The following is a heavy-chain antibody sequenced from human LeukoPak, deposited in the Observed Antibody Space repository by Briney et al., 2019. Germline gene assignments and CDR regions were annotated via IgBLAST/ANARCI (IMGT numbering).Heavy chain of an antibody. J-gene: IGHJ4*02. CDR1: GYSISSGYY. Sequence: TSETLSLTCAVSGYSISSGYYWGWIRQPPGKGLEWIGSIYHSGSTYYNPSFKSRVTMSVDTSKNQFSLKLSSVTAADTAVYYCTRHVSSGSPSYYFDYWGQGTLVPVSS. D-gene: IGHD3-10*01. CDR3: TRHVSSGSPSYYFDY. V-gene: IGHV4-38-2*01. CDR2: IYHSGST.